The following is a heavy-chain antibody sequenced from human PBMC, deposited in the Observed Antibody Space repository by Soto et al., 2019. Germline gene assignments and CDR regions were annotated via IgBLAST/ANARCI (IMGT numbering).Heavy chain of an antibody. Sequence: ASVKVSCTACGYTFTGYYVHGVREAPGQGLEWMGWINPETGATSYAQKFQGRVTLSRDTSINTAYLELSSLRFDDAAVYFCARERYQVISDGMDVWGQGTTVTVSS. V-gene: IGHV1-2*02. J-gene: IGHJ6*02. D-gene: IGHD2-2*01. CDR2: INPETGAT. CDR3: ARERYQVISDGMDV. CDR1: GYTFTGYY.